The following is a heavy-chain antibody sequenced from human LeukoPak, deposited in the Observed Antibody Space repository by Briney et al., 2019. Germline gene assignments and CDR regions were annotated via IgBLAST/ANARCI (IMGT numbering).Heavy chain of an antibody. Sequence: PSETLSLTCTVSGGSISSSSYYWGWIRQPPGKGLEWIGSIYYSGSTNYNPSLKSRVTMSVDTSKNQFSLKLSSVTAADTAVYYCARAGSGYFDWPFFDYWGQGTLVTVSS. CDR2: IYYSGST. J-gene: IGHJ4*02. CDR1: GGSISSSSYY. D-gene: IGHD3-9*01. CDR3: ARAGSGYFDWPFFDY. V-gene: IGHV4-39*07.